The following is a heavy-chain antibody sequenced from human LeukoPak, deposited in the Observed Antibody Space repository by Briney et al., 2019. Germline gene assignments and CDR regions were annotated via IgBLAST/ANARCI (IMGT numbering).Heavy chain of an antibody. Sequence: PGGSLRLSCAASGFTFSSYGMHWVRQAPGKELEWVAFIRYGGSNKYYADSVKGRFTISRDNSKNTLYLQMNSLRAEDTAVYYCASLIAARLYYFDYWGQGTLVTVSS. CDR2: IRYGGSNK. D-gene: IGHD6-6*01. CDR1: GFTFSSYG. J-gene: IGHJ4*02. CDR3: ASLIAARLYYFDY. V-gene: IGHV3-30*02.